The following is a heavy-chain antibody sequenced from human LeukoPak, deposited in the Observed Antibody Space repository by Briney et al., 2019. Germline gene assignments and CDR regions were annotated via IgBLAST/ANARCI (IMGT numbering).Heavy chain of an antibody. CDR1: GGSISSYY. Sequence: PSETLSLTCTVSGGSISSYYWSWIRQPPGKGLEWIGYIYYSGSTNYNPSLKSRVTISVDTSKNQFSLKLSSVTAADTAVYYCARPAVRGVIRIDAFDIWGQGTMVTVSS. CDR2: IYYSGST. V-gene: IGHV4-59*01. D-gene: IGHD3-10*01. CDR3: ARPAVRGVIRIDAFDI. J-gene: IGHJ3*02.